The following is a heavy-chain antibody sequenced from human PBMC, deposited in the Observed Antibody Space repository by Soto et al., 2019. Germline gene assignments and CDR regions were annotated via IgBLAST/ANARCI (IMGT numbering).Heavy chain of an antibody. CDR3: ATYSNYLYYYGMDV. D-gene: IGHD4-4*01. J-gene: IGHJ6*02. Sequence: ASVKVSCKASGYTFTSYDINWVRQATGQGLEWMGWMNPNSGNTGYAQKFQGRVTMTRNTSISTAYMELSSLRSEDTAVYYCATYSNYLYYYGMDVWGQGTTVTVSS. V-gene: IGHV1-8*01. CDR2: MNPNSGNT. CDR1: GYTFTSYD.